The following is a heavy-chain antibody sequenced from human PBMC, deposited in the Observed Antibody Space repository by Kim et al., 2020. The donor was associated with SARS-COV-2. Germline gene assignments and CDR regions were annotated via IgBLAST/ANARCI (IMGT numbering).Heavy chain of an antibody. CDR1: GLTFSNSI. D-gene: IGHD6-13*01. J-gene: IGHJ5*02. CDR2: ISHDGGRE. V-gene: IGHV3-30*04. CDR3: AREGGSSGRGGWFDP. Sequence: GGSLRLSCAVSGLTFSNSILHWVRQAPGKGLEWVTGISHDGGREHYADSVKGRFTISRDNSENMMYLQMNSLRSEDTAVYYCAREGGSSGRGGWFDPWG.